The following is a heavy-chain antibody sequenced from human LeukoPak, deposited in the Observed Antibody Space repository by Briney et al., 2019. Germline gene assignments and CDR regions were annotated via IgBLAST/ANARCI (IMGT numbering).Heavy chain of an antibody. Sequence: SQTLSLTCTVSGGSISSGSYYWSWIRQPAGKGLEWIGEINHSGSTNYNPSLKSRVTISVDTSKNQFSLKLSSVTAADTAVYYCARVGNPLVTVFAWFDPWGQGTLVTVSS. D-gene: IGHD3-3*01. CDR2: INHSGST. CDR1: GGSISSGSYY. CDR3: ARVGNPLVTVFAWFDP. J-gene: IGHJ5*02. V-gene: IGHV4-61*09.